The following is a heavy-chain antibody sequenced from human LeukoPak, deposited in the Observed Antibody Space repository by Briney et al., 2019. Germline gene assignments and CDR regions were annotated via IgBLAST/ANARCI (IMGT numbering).Heavy chain of an antibody. Sequence: GGSLRLSCAASGFTFGDYSMNWVRQAPGKGLEWGSYISSSNTTIFYADSVKGRFTISRDNDKNSLFLQMNGLRDEDTALYYCARERVIAAAGDGFDSWGQGTLVTVSS. V-gene: IGHV3-48*02. CDR2: ISSSNTTI. CDR3: ARERVIAAAGDGFDS. D-gene: IGHD2-21*01. J-gene: IGHJ4*02. CDR1: GFTFGDYS.